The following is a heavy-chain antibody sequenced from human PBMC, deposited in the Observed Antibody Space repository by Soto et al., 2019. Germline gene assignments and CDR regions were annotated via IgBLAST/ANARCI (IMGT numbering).Heavy chain of an antibody. CDR1: DFTFGTYV. CDR2: ISFDGSSQ. CDR3: AREMIPMIMGGMSALDV. Sequence: VQLVESGGGVVQPERSQRLSCATSDFTFGTYVMHWVRQAPGKGLEWVALISFDGSSQYYADSVKGRFTISRDNSMNTMYLQMNSLRPEDTAVYYCAREMIPMIMGGMSALDVWGHGTTVTVS. V-gene: IGHV3-30*04. J-gene: IGHJ6*02. D-gene: IGHD3-22*01.